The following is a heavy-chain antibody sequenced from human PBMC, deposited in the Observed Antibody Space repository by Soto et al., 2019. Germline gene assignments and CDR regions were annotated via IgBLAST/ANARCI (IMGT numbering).Heavy chain of an antibody. D-gene: IGHD2-2*01. CDR1: GGSISSYY. CDR3: ARDGGYCSSTSCPSGP. CDR2: IYTSGST. Sequence: SETLSLTCTVSGGSISSYYWSWIRQPAGKGLEWIGRIYTSGSTNYNPSLKSRVTMSVDTSKNQFSLNLSSVTAADTAVYYCARDGGYCSSTSCPSGPWGQGTLVTVSS. J-gene: IGHJ5*02. V-gene: IGHV4-4*07.